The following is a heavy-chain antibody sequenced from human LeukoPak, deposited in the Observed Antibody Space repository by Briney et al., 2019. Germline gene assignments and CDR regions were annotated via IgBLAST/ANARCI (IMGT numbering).Heavy chain of an antibody. CDR3: ARGYSDRGGYLAF. D-gene: IGHD3-22*01. J-gene: IGHJ4*02. CDR1: GFTFSSYT. V-gene: IGHV3-21*01. Sequence: GGSLRLSCAASGFTFSSYTMNWVRQAPGKGLECVSSISGSSSFIYYADSVKGRFTISRDNAKNSLYLQINSLRAEDTAVYYCARGYSDRGGYLAFWGQGTLVTVSS. CDR2: ISGSSSFI.